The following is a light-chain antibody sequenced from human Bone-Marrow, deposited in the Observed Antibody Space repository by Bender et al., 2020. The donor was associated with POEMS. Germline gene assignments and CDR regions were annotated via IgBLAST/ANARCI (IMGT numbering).Light chain of an antibody. CDR2: KDT. CDR1: AVPKKH. CDR3: HSADTSNTII. Sequence: SYELTQPPSVSVSPGQTARITCSGDAVPKKHVYWYQQKPGQAPVLVILKDTERPSGIPERFSGSSSGTTATLTISGVQAEDESDYYCHSADTSNTIIFGGGTKLTVL. J-gene: IGLJ2*01. V-gene: IGLV3-25*03.